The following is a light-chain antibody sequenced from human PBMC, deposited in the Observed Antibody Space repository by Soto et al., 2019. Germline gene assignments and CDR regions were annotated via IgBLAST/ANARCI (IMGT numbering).Light chain of an antibody. CDR2: GAS. CDR1: QSVSSSY. Sequence: EIELTQSPGTLSLSPGERATLSCRASQSVSSSYLAWYQQKPGQAPRLLIYGASGRATGIPDRFSGSGSGTDLTLTISSLEPEDFAVYYCQQYGSSPPGTFGQGTRLEIK. J-gene: IGKJ5*01. CDR3: QQYGSSPPGT. V-gene: IGKV3-20*01.